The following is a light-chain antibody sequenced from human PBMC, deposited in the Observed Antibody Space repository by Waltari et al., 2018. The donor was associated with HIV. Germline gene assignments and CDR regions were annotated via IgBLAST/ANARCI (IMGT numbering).Light chain of an antibody. CDR1: RLDIGVYTY. Sequence: QPALTHPAPVPGPLGRPTTFSSPGTRLDIGVYTYSSGYQQHPGNAPKLIIFEVTKRPSGVSDRFSGSKSGNTASLTISGLQTEDEADYYCSSFTGSSTPVLIGGGTKLTVL. CDR3: SSFTGSSTPVL. J-gene: IGLJ2*01. CDR2: EVT. V-gene: IGLV2-14*01.